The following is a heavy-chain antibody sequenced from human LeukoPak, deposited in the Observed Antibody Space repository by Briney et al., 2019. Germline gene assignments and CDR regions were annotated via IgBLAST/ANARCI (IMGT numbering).Heavy chain of an antibody. CDR2: IYHSGST. Sequence: PSETLSLTCTVSGYSISSGYYWGWIRQPPGKGLEWIGSIYHSGSTYYNPSLKSRVTISVDTSKNQFSLKLSSVTAADTAVYYCARGGYDILTGYLHYFDYWGQGTLVTVSS. D-gene: IGHD3-9*01. CDR1: GYSISSGYY. V-gene: IGHV4-38-2*02. J-gene: IGHJ4*02. CDR3: ARGGYDILTGYLHYFDY.